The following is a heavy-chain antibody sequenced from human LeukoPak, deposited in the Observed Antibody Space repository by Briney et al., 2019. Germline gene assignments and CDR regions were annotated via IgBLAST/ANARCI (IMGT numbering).Heavy chain of an antibody. J-gene: IGHJ6*02. CDR3: ARDYCDSGSYRHYYGMDV. Sequence: PGGSLRLSCAVSGFTVSSNYMSWVRQAPGKGLEWVSVIYSGGSTYYADSVRGRFTISTDNSKNTLYLQMNSLRAEDTAVYYCARDYCDSGSYRHYYGMDVWGQGTTVTVSS. CDR1: GFTVSSNY. V-gene: IGHV3-53*01. D-gene: IGHD3-10*01. CDR2: IYSGGST.